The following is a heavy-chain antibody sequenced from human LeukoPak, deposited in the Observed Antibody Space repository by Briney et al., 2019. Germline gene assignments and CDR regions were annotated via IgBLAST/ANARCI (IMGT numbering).Heavy chain of an antibody. CDR2: ISSNGGTK. V-gene: IGHV3-64*02. D-gene: IGHD2-2*02. CDR3: AREYCTTNNCYNWGLGY. J-gene: IGHJ4*02. CDR1: GFSFNYYT. Sequence: GSLLLSCAASGFSFNYYTIRWVRPAPGKGLGYFSSISSNGGTKYYADSVKGRFTISRDNFKNTVYLQMDSLRTEDMAVYYCAREYCTTNNCYNWGLGYWGQGTLVTVSS.